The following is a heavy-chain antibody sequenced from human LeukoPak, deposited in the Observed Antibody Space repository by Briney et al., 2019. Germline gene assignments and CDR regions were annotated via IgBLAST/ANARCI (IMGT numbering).Heavy chain of an antibody. CDR2: IAWVDDK. D-gene: IGHD2-15*01. CDR3: ARIRGYCSGGSCPTRYKYYYYYMDV. Sequence: SGPALVKPTQTLTLTCTFSGFSLSTSGMCVSWIRQPPGKALEWLARIAWVDDKYYSTSLKTRLTISKDTSKNQVVLTMTNMDPVDTATYYCARIRGYCSGGSCPTRYKYYYYYMDVWGKGTTVTVSS. J-gene: IGHJ6*03. CDR1: GFSLSTSGMC. V-gene: IGHV2-70*11.